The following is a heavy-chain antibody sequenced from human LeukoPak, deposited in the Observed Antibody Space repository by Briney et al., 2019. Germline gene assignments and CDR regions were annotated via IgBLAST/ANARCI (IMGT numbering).Heavy chain of an antibody. CDR1: GFTLRSYA. Sequence: PGWSLPLSCAASGFTLRSYAMSSVRQAPGKGLEWVSTVTGGGGTTYYADSVKGRFTISRDNSKNTVYLQLNSLSAVDTTVYYCAKDSPHVGYTSGWSSNSFDHWGQGTLVTVSS. CDR3: AKDSPHVGYTSGWSSNSFDH. J-gene: IGHJ4*02. D-gene: IGHD6-19*01. V-gene: IGHV3-23*01. CDR2: VTGGGGTT.